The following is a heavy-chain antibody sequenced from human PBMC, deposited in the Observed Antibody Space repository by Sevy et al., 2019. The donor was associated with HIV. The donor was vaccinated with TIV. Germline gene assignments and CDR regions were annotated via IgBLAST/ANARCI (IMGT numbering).Heavy chain of an antibody. CDR3: ARDLAIGAFAFDI. Sequence: GGSLRLSCAASGFTFSSYSMNWVRQAPGKGLEWVSSISSSSSYIYYADSVRGRFTISRDNAKNSLYLQMNSLRAEDTAVYYCARDLAIGAFAFDIWGQGTMVTVSS. J-gene: IGHJ3*02. V-gene: IGHV3-21*01. CDR1: GFTFSSYS. CDR2: ISSSSSYI. D-gene: IGHD2-21*01.